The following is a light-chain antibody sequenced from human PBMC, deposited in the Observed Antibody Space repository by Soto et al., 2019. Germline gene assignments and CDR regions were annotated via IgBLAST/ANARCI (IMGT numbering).Light chain of an antibody. V-gene: IGKV1-6*01. CDR1: QGIRND. CDR3: LQDYNYPPT. J-gene: IGKJ1*01. Sequence: IQMTQSPSAMSASVGDRVTLTCRASQGIRNDLGWYQQKPGKAPKLLIYAASSLQSGVPSRFSGSGSGTDFTLTISSLQPEDFATYYCLQDYNYPPTFGQGTKVDIK. CDR2: AAS.